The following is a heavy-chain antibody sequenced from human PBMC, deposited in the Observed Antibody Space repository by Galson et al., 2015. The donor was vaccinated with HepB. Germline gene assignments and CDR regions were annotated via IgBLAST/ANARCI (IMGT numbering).Heavy chain of an antibody. D-gene: IGHD3-10*01. V-gene: IGHV3-30*04. Sequence: SLRLSCAASGFTFSSYAMHWVRQAPGKGLEWVAVISYDGSNKYYADSVKGRFTISRDNSKNTLYLQMNSLRAEDTAVYYCARGDLWFGDYWGQGTLVTVSS. CDR1: GFTFSSYA. CDR3: ARGDLWFGDY. CDR2: ISYDGSNK. J-gene: IGHJ4*02.